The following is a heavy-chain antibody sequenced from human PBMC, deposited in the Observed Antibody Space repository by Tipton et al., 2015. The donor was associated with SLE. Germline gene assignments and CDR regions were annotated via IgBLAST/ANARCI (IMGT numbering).Heavy chain of an antibody. CDR2: IFYTGSA. V-gene: IGHV4-61*08. Sequence: TLSLTCTVSGGSISSGDYYWNWIRQPPGKGLEWISYIFYTGSANYNPSLKSRVTISLDTSKNQFSLKLNSVTAADTAVYYCARDRFHGWFDPWGQGTLVTVSS. J-gene: IGHJ5*02. CDR3: ARDRFHGWFDP. CDR1: GGSISSGDYY.